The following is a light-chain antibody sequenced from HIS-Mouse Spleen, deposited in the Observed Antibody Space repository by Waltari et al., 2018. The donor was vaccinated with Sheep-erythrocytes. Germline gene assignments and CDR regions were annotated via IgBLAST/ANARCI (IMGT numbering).Light chain of an antibody. CDR2: DLR. J-gene: IGLJ1*01. CDR3: SSYTSSSSYV. V-gene: IGLV2-14*03. Sequence: QSALTQPASVSGSPGQSITISCTGTSSDVGGYNYVSWYQQHPGKAPKLIIYDLRNRPSGVSNRFPGSKSGNTASLTISGLQAEDEADYYCSSYTSSSSYVFGTGTKVTVL. CDR1: SSDVGGYNY.